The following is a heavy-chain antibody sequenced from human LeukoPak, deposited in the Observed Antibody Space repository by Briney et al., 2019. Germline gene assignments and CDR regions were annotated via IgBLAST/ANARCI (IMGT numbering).Heavy chain of an antibody. CDR3: AKDYPHTVTTNLVDY. V-gene: IGHV3-74*01. CDR2: INTDGSST. D-gene: IGHD4-17*01. J-gene: IGHJ4*02. CDR1: GFTFSSYW. Sequence: PGGSLRLSCAASGFTFSSYWMHWVRQAPGKGLVWVSRINTDGSSTNYADSVKGRFTISRDNSKNTLYLQMNSLRAEDTAVYYCAKDYPHTVTTNLVDYWGQGTLVTVSS.